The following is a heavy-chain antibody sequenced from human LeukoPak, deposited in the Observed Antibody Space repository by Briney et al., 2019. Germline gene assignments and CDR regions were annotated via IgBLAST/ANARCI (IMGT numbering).Heavy chain of an antibody. V-gene: IGHV4-59*08. CDR2: ISYSGST. J-gene: IGHJ4*02. Sequence: PSETLSLTCSVSGGSISTYYWSWIRQPPGKGLEWIAYISYSGSTSYNASLKSRVTISVDTSKNQFSLNLSSLTAADTAVYYCVRHSGGTTYDYWGQGIQVTVSS. D-gene: IGHD1-7*01. CDR3: VRHSGGTTYDY. CDR1: GGSISTYY.